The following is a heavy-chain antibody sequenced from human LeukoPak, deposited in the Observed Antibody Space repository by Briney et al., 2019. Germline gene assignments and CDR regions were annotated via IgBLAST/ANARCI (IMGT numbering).Heavy chain of an antibody. Sequence: GGSLRLSCAASGFTVSSKYMSWIRQSPGKGLEWVSVIYSGGSTYYADSVKGRFTISRDNAKNSLYLQMNSLRVEDTAVYYCATIEAVRFHYWGQGTLVTVSS. CDR2: IYSGGST. CDR1: GFTVSSKY. J-gene: IGHJ4*02. D-gene: IGHD6-19*01. V-gene: IGHV3-53*01. CDR3: ATIEAVRFHY.